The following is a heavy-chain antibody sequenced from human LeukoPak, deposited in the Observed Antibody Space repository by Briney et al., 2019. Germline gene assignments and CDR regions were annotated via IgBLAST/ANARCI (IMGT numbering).Heavy chain of an antibody. D-gene: IGHD2-15*01. Sequence: PSETLSLTCTVSGGSLTSYHWSWIRQPPGKGLQWIGYIYYSGGTSYNPSLKSRVTISVDTSKRQFSLNLDSVTAADTAVYYCARYCSGGNCSSGQFDYWGQGTLVTVSS. V-gene: IGHV4-59*08. J-gene: IGHJ4*02. CDR1: GGSLTSYH. CDR3: ARYCSGGNCSSGQFDY. CDR2: IYYSGGT.